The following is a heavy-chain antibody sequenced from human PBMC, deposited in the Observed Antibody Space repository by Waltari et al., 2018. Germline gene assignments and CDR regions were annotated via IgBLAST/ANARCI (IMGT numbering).Heavy chain of an antibody. D-gene: IGHD3-22*01. CDR2: IYGGDSET. CDR1: GYKFTTNW. V-gene: IGHV5-51*01. J-gene: IGHJ5*02. Sequence: EVQLLQSGAEVKKAGESLKISCRASGYKFTTNWIAWVRQVPGKGLEWMGAIYGGDSETRKRPSFEGQVTLAADKSIGTAYLEWNSLKASDTAFYFCARRLTMIDEFDPWGQGTLVTVSS. CDR3: ARRLTMIDEFDP.